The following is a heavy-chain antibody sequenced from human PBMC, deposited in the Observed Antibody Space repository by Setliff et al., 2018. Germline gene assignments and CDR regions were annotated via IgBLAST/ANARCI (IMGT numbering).Heavy chain of an antibody. J-gene: IGHJ4*02. D-gene: IGHD3-3*01. CDR1: GDSISSSSYY. Sequence: SETLSLTCSVSGDSISSSSYYWGWIRQSPGRGLEWIGEINHSGITNYNPSLKSRLTIAVDTSKNEFSLILASVTAADTAVYYCARGGFFGYNADFWGQGALVTVSS. V-gene: IGHV4-39*07. CDR2: INHSGIT. CDR3: ARGGFFGYNADF.